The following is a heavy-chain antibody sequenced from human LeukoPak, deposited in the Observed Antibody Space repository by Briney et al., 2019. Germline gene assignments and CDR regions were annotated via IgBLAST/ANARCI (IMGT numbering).Heavy chain of an antibody. Sequence: WLRPASGKEQDWVSSISSSSSYMYYADSVKGRFTISRDNAKNSLYLQMNSLRAEDTAVYYCARDYDILTGYSYHFDYWGQGTLVTVSS. CDR2: ISSSSSYM. J-gene: IGHJ4*02. V-gene: IGHV3-21*01. D-gene: IGHD3-9*01. CDR3: ARDYDILTGYSYHFDY.